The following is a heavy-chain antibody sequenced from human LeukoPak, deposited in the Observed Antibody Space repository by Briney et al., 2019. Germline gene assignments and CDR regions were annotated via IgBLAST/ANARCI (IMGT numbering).Heavy chain of an antibody. CDR1: GYTFTSYG. CDR3: ARDLGTEGSGIIDY. J-gene: IGHJ4*02. CDR2: ISAYNGNT. Sequence: GASVKVSCKASGYTFTSYGISWVRQAPRQGLEWMGWISAYNGNTNYAQKLQGRVTMTTDTSTSTAYMELRSLRSDDTAVYYCARDLGTEGSGIIDYWGQGTLVTVSS. V-gene: IGHV1-18*01. D-gene: IGHD2-15*01.